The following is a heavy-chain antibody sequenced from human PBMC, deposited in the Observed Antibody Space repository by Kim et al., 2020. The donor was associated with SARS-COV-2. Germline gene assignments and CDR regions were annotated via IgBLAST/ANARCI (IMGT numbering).Heavy chain of an antibody. CDR1: GYTFTSYG. V-gene: IGHV1-18*01. CDR2: ISAYNGNT. CDR3: AREDGYSSSWYYFDY. Sequence: ASVKVSCKASGYTFTSYGISWVRQAPGQGLEWMGWISAYNGNTNYAQKLQGRVTMTTDTSTSTAYMELRSLRSDDTAVYYCAREDGYSSSWYYFDYWGQGTLVTVSS. D-gene: IGHD6-13*01. J-gene: IGHJ4*02.